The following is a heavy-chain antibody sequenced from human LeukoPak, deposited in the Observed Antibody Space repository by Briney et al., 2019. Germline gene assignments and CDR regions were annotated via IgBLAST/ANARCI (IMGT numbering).Heavy chain of an antibody. D-gene: IGHD5-24*01. Sequence: GGSLRLSCAASGFTFDDHYMAWVRQAPGKGLEWVGRCRNKASGYSTECAASVKGRFTISRDDSKNSLFLQMNSLKSEDTAVYYCAQVKADGPMDYWGQGNLVTVSS. CDR2: CRNKASGYST. V-gene: IGHV3-72*01. CDR3: AQVKADGPMDY. J-gene: IGHJ4*02. CDR1: GFTFDDHY.